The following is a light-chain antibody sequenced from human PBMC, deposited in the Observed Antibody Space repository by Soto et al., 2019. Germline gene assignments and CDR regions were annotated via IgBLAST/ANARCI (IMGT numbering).Light chain of an antibody. Sequence: EIVLTPSPGTLSLSPGERAPLSCRASQSVSNNYLAWYQQKPGQAPRLLIYGASIRATGIPDRFSGSGSGTDFTLTISRLEPEDFAVYYCQQYGSSITFGQGTRLEI. CDR3: QQYGSSIT. CDR2: GAS. V-gene: IGKV3-20*01. CDR1: QSVSNNY. J-gene: IGKJ5*01.